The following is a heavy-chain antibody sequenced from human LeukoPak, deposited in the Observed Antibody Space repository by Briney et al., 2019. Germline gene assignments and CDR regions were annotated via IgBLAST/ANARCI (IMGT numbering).Heavy chain of an antibody. Sequence: DPPETLSLTCTVSGGSISSYYWSWIRQPPGKGLEWIGYIYYSGSTNYNPSLKSRVTISVDTSKNQFSLKLSSVTAADTAVYYCTRGDVDSMDYWGQGTLVTVSS. J-gene: IGHJ4*02. CDR1: GGSISSYY. CDR2: IYYSGST. CDR3: TRGDVDSMDY. V-gene: IGHV4-59*08. D-gene: IGHD5-12*01.